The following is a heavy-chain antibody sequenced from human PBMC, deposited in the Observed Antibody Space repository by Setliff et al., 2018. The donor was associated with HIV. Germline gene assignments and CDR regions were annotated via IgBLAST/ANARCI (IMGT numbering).Heavy chain of an antibody. CDR1: GFSVSDDW. J-gene: IGHJ4*02. CDR3: TTGGGGAN. Sequence: GGSLRLSCAASGFSVSDDWMSWVRQTPGKRLEWVGRIKSIISGGTTDYAAPVKDRFTISRDDSKNMVYLQMNSLKTEVTAVYYCTTGGGGANWGQGTLVTVSS. CDR2: IKSIISGGTT. V-gene: IGHV3-15*01. D-gene: IGHD3-16*01.